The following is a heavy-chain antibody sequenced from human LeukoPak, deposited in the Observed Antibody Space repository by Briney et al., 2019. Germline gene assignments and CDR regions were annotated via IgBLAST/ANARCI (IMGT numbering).Heavy chain of an antibody. V-gene: IGHV1-8*01. CDR3: ARFGLPAATRYYYGSGSYQFDY. CDR2: MNPNSGNT. J-gene: IGHJ4*02. CDR1: GYTFTSYD. Sequence: GASVKVSCKASGYTFTSYDINWVRQATGQGLEWMGWMNPNSGNTGYAQKFQGRVTMTRNTSISTAYMELSSLRSEDTAVYYCARFGLPAATRYYYGSGSYQFDYWGQGTLVTVSS. D-gene: IGHD3-10*01.